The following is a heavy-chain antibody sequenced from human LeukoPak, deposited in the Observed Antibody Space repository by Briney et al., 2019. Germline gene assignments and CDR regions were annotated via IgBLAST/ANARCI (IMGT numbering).Heavy chain of an antibody. V-gene: IGHV3-23*01. D-gene: IGHD1-1*01. CDR2: ISSGGTNT. Sequence: PGGSLRLSCAASGFTFSSYAMNWVRQAPGKGLGWVSVISSGGTNTYYADSVKGRFTISRDNSKNTLYLQMNSLRAEDTAVYYCARGRYNWNDGGAFDIWGQGTMVTVSS. CDR1: GFTFSSYA. J-gene: IGHJ3*02. CDR3: ARGRYNWNDGGAFDI.